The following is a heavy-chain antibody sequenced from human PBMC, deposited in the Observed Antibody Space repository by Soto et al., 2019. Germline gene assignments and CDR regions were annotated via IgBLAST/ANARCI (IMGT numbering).Heavy chain of an antibody. CDR2: ISYDGSNK. CDR3: ARVSPTYYFDY. Sequence: QGQLVESGGGVVQPGRSLRLSCAASGFTFSSYAMHWVRQAPGKGLEWVAVISYDGSNKYYADSVKGRFTISRDNSKNTLYLQMNSLRAEDTAVYYCARVSPTYYFDYWGQGTLVTVSS. V-gene: IGHV3-30-3*01. J-gene: IGHJ4*02. CDR1: GFTFSSYA.